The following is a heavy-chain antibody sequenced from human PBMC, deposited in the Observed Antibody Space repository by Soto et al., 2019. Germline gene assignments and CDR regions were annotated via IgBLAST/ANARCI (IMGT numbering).Heavy chain of an antibody. V-gene: IGHV1-69*12. Sequence: QVQLVQSGAEVKKPGSSVKVSRKASGGTFSSYAISWVRQAPGQGLEWMGGIIRIFGTANYAQKFQGRVTITADESTSTAYMDLSSLRSEDTDVYYCARGRVDSSGYYYAWHYWGQGTLVTVSS. CDR3: ARGRVDSSGYYYAWHY. CDR1: GGTFSSYA. CDR2: IIRIFGTA. D-gene: IGHD3-22*01. J-gene: IGHJ4*02.